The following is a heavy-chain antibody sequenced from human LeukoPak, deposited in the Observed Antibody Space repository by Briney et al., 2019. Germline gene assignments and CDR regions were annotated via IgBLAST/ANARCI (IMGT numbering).Heavy chain of an antibody. J-gene: IGHJ4*02. CDR2: ISGSGGST. CDR1: GFTFSSYA. V-gene: IGHV3-23*01. Sequence: PGGSLRLSCAASGFTFSSYAMSWVRLAPGKGLEWVSGISGSGGSTYYADSVKGRFTVSRDNSKNTLYVQMNSLRAEDTAVYYCAARSNNWYVLDYWGQGTLVTVSS. D-gene: IGHD6-13*01. CDR3: AARSNNWYVLDY.